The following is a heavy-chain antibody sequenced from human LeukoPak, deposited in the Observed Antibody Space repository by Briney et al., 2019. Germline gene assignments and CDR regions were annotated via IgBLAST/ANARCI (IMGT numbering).Heavy chain of an antibody. CDR1: GGSFSGYY. J-gene: IGHJ4*02. CDR2: INHSGST. V-gene: IGHV4-34*01. CDR3: ARGILNYYGSGRYAGNYFDS. Sequence: SESLSLTCGVYGGSFSGYYWSWIRQPPGKGLEWIGEINHSGSTNYNPSLKSRVTISVDTSKNQFSLKLSSVTAADTAVYYCARGILNYYGSGRYAGNYFDSWGQGTLVTVSS. D-gene: IGHD3-10*01.